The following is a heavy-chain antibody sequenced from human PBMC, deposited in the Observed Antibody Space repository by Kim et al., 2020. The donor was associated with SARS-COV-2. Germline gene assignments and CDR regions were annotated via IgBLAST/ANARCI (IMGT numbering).Heavy chain of an antibody. V-gene: IGHV3-33*01. Sequence: GGSLRLSCAASGFTFSSYGMHWVRQAPGKGLEWVAVIWYDGSNKYYADSVKGRFTISRDNSKNTLYLQMNSLRAEDTAVYYCARERVEVAARPVSRWFDYWGQGTLVTVSS. CDR3: ARERVEVAARPVSRWFDY. CDR1: GFTFSSYG. CDR2: IWYDGSNK. D-gene: IGHD6-6*01. J-gene: IGHJ4*02.